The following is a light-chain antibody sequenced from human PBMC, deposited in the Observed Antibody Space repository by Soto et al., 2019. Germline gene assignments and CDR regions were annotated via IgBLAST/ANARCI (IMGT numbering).Light chain of an antibody. CDR3: SLYEGSSNVV. Sequence: QSSLTQPPSASGSPGQSVTISCTGTSSDIGGYNYVSWYQQYPGKAPRLMIYEVSNRPSGVAYRFSGSKSGNTASLTASGLQAEDEDADYCSLYEGSSNVVFGGGTKLTVL. CDR1: SSDIGGYNY. J-gene: IGLJ2*01. V-gene: IGLV2-8*01. CDR2: EVS.